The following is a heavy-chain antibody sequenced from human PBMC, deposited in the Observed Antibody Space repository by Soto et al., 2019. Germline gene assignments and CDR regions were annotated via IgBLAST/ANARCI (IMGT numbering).Heavy chain of an antibody. V-gene: IGHV3-15*01. D-gene: IGHD6-13*01. CDR2: IKSKTDGGTT. Sequence: GGSLRLSCAASGFTFSNAWMSWVRQAPGKGLEWVGRIKSKTDGGTTDYAAPVKGRVTISRDDSKNTLYLQMNSLKTEDTAVYYCTTAIPYSSSQHYQHWGQGTLVTVSS. CDR1: GFTFSNAW. CDR3: TTAIPYSSSQHYQH. J-gene: IGHJ1*01.